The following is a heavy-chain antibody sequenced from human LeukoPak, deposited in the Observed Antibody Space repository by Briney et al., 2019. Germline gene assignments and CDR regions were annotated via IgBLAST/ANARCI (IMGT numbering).Heavy chain of an antibody. D-gene: IGHD3-22*01. CDR2: IYYSGST. J-gene: IGHJ5*02. Sequence: SETLSLTCTVSGGSISSSSYYWGWIRQPPGKGLEWIGSIYYSGSTYYNPSLKSRVTISVDTSKNQFSLKLSSVTAADTAVYYCARQSITMIVVVTTNWFDPWGRGSLVTVSS. V-gene: IGHV4-39*01. CDR3: ARQSITMIVVVTTNWFDP. CDR1: GGSISSSSYY.